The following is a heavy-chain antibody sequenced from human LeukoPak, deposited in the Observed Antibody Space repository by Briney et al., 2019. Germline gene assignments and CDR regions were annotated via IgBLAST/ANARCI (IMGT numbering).Heavy chain of an antibody. V-gene: IGHV4-59*04. CDR1: AGSISSSY. CDR2: IYYSGST. Sequence: SETLSLTCTISAGSISSSYWSWIRQPPGKGLEWIGYIYYSGSTYYNPSLKGRVTISVDTSKNQFSLKLSSVTAADTAVYYCARVVSSSWYPHYFDYWGQGTLVTVSS. CDR3: ARVVSSSWYPHYFDY. D-gene: IGHD6-13*01. J-gene: IGHJ4*02.